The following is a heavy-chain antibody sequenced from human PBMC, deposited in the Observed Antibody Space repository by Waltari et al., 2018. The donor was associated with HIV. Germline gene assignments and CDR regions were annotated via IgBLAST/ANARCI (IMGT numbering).Heavy chain of an antibody. V-gene: IGHV1-46*01. J-gene: IGHJ4*02. CDR2: IFSDDGST. CDR3: ARRGSYFDLWGGYSSPAPFDF. D-gene: IGHD3-3*01. Sequence: QVLLELSGAEVKRPGASVRLSCQMSGSSFTSFYLPWVGTLPGQGLEWVEIIFSDDGSTNAAQKFQGRVSISRDLATKTVFMDLSRLKPEDTATYYCARRGSYFDLWGGYSSPAPFDFWGQGTLVTVSA. CDR1: GSSFTSFY.